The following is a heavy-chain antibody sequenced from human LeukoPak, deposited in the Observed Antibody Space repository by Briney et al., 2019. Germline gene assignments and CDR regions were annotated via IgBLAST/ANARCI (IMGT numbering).Heavy chain of an antibody. CDR3: AKADIVVVPAALFDY. Sequence: GGSLRLSCAAPGFTFSSYAMSWVRQAPGKGLEWVSAISGSGGSTYYADSVKGRFTISRDNSKNTLYLQMNSLRAEDTAVYYCAKADIVVVPAALFDYWGQGALVTVSS. CDR1: GFTFSSYA. CDR2: ISGSGGST. V-gene: IGHV3-23*01. J-gene: IGHJ4*02. D-gene: IGHD2-2*01.